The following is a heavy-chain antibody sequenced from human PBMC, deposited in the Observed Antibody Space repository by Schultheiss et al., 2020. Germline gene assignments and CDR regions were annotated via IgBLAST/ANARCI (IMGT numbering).Heavy chain of an antibody. V-gene: IGHV3-73*01. CDR1: GFTFSSYA. CDR3: TGQAVAGTADY. J-gene: IGHJ4*02. D-gene: IGHD6-19*01. CDR2: IRSKANSYAT. Sequence: GSLRLSCAASGFTFSSYAMSWVRQASGKGLEWVGRIRSKANSYATAYAASVKGRFTISRDDSKNTAYLQMNSLKTEDTAVYYCTGQAVAGTADYWGQGTLVTVSS.